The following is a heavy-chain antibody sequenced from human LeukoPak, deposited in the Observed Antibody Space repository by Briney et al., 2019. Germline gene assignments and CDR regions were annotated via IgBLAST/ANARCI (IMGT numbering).Heavy chain of an antibody. V-gene: IGHV1-46*01. CDR3: ARDNSVGNNAWWFDP. J-gene: IGHJ5*02. Sequence: ASVKVSCKASGYTFTNFYMHWVRQAPGQGLEWVGLINPTGSGTLYAQKFQGRVTMTRDMSTSTDYMELSSLRFEDTAVYYCARDNSVGNNAWWFDPWGQGTLVTVSS. CDR2: INPTGSGT. D-gene: IGHD1-26*01. CDR1: GYTFTNFY.